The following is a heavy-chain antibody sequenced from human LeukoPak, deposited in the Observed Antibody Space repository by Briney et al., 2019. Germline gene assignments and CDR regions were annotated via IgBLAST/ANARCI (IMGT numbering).Heavy chain of an antibody. V-gene: IGHV4-39*01. CDR2: IYYSGST. CDR1: GDSINSNFYY. J-gene: IGHJ4*02. Sequence: SETLSLTCTVSGDSINSNFYYWGWIRQPPGKGLEWIGSIYYSGSTYYNPSLKSRVTISVDTSKNQFSLKLSSVTAADTAVYYCARPSGGGGYSSYFDYWGQGTLVTVSS. D-gene: IGHD3-16*01. CDR3: ARPSGGGGYSSYFDY.